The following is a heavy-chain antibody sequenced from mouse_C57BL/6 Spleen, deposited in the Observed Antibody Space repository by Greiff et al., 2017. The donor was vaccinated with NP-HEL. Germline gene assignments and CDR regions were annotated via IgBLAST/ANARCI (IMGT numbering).Heavy chain of an antibody. CDR2: IWSDGST. Sequence: VQGVESGPGLVAPSQSLSITCTVSGFSLTSYGVHWVRQPPGKGLEWLVVIWSDGSTTYNSALKSRLSISKDNSKSQVFLKMNSLQTDDTAMYYCARHADYYGSLYAMDYWGQGTSVTVSS. CDR1: GFSLTSYG. D-gene: IGHD1-1*01. J-gene: IGHJ4*01. CDR3: ARHADYYGSLYAMDY. V-gene: IGHV2-6-1*01.